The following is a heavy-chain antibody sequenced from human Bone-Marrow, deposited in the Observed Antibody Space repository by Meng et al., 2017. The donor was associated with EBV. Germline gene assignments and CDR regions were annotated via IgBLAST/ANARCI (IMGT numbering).Heavy chain of an antibody. CDR1: GVSVNSGTYH. D-gene: IGHD3-10*01. V-gene: IGHV4-61*01. CDR2: IYDTGTT. Sequence: QVQLQESGPGLVKPSETLSLTCAVSGVSVNSGTYHWSWIRQSPGKGLEWIGYIYDTGTTIYNPSLNSRVTILLEMSKNQFSLRLHSVTTADTAVYYCAKSRSSTPGIVDDWGQGTLVTVSS. J-gene: IGHJ4*02. CDR3: AKSRSSTPGIVDD.